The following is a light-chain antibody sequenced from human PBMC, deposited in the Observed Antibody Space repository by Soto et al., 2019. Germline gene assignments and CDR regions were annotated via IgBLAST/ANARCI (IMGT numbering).Light chain of an antibody. CDR1: QDISNY. CDR3: QQYDNLLRT. V-gene: IGKV1-33*01. Sequence: DIQMTQSPSSLSASVGDRVTITCQASQDISNYLNWYQQKPGKAPKLLIYDASNFETGVPSRFSGSGSGTDFTFTISSLQPEDIATYYCQQYDNLLRTFGGGTKVEIK. J-gene: IGKJ4*01. CDR2: DAS.